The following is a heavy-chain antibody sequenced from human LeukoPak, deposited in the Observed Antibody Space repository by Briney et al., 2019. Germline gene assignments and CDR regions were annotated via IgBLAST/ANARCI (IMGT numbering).Heavy chain of an antibody. CDR2: INHSGST. D-gene: IGHD4-23*01. CDR3: ARHSYGGIEADY. CDR1: GGSFSGYY. J-gene: IGHJ4*02. Sequence: SETLSLTCAVYGGSFSGYYWSWIRQPPGKGLEWIGEINHSGSTNYNPSLKSRVTISVDTSKNQFSLKLSSVTAADTAVYYCARHSYGGIEADYWGQGTLVTVSS. V-gene: IGHV4-34*01.